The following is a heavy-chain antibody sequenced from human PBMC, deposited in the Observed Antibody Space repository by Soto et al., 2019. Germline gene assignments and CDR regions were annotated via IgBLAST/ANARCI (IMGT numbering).Heavy chain of an antibody. CDR2: INPATGAA. D-gene: IGHD3-3*01. Sequence: QLHLVQSGAVVKKPGASVTVSCSASGYPVTAYYMHWVRQAPGRGLEWMGGINPATGAAKYTQTFPGRGTLAQDPSPSTLFMELSGPTSGDPAVFFCARGGGVGVAGSAAFDMWGQGTLVTVSS. J-gene: IGHJ3*02. V-gene: IGHV1-2*02. CDR3: ARGGGVGVAGSAAFDM. CDR1: GYPVTAYY.